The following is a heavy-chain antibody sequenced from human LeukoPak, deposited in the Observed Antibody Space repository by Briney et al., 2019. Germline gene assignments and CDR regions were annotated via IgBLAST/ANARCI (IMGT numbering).Heavy chain of an antibody. CDR3: ARVGRGSSSQGDFDY. J-gene: IGHJ4*02. CDR1: GGSFSGYY. Sequence: SETLSLTCAVYGGSFSGYYWSWIRQPPGKGLERIGEINHSGSTNCNPSLKSRVTISVDTSKNQFSLKLSSVTAADTAVYYCARVGRGSSSQGDFDYWGQGTLVTVSS. D-gene: IGHD6-13*01. CDR2: INHSGST. V-gene: IGHV4-34*01.